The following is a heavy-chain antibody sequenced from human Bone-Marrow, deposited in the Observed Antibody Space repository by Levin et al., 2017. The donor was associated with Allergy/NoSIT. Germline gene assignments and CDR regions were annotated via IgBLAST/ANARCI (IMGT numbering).Heavy chain of an antibody. V-gene: IGHV3-9*01. CDR3: AQDMTPGITFGGGIDH. Sequence: GGSLRLSCAASGFIFDDHALHWVRQTPGKGLEWVSGISWNSGNIAYAESVKGRFTISRDNAKKTLHLQMNSLRPEDTALYYCAQDMTPGITFGGGIDHWGQGTLVTVSS. CDR1: GFIFDDHA. CDR2: ISWNSGNI. J-gene: IGHJ4*02. D-gene: IGHD3-16*01.